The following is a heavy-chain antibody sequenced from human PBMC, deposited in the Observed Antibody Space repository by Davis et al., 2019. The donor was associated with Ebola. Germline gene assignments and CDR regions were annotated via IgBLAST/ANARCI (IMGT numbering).Heavy chain of an antibody. J-gene: IGHJ4*02. CDR2: IYYSGST. CDR1: GGSISSGGYY. V-gene: IGHV4-31*03. D-gene: IGHD6-13*01. CDR3: ARAINLAAAIGY. Sequence: PSETLSLTCTVSGGSISSGGYYWSWIRQPPGKGLEWIGYIYYSGSTYYNPSLKSRVTISVDTSKNQFSLKLNSVTAADTAVFYCARAINLAAAIGYWGQGTLVTVSS.